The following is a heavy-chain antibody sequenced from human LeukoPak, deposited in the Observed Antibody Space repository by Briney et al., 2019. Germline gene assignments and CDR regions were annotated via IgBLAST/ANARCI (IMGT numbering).Heavy chain of an antibody. V-gene: IGHV3-13*01. CDR3: ARSQGSFTGHPSLGGFDY. D-gene: IGHD3-16*01. CDR2: TAGDT. Sequence: TAGDTYYPGSVKGPFTISRENAKNSLYLQMNSLRAGDTAVYYCARSQGSFTGHPSLGGFDYWGQGTLVTVSS. J-gene: IGHJ4*02.